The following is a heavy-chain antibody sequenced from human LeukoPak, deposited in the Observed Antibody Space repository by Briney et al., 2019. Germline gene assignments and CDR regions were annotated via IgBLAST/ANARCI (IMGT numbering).Heavy chain of an antibody. CDR2: ISGSGDNT. V-gene: IGHV3-23*01. CDR1: GFTFSSYA. J-gene: IGHJ3*02. Sequence: GGSLRLSCAASGFTFSSYAMSWVRQAPGKGLEWVSGISGSGDNTYYADSVKGRFTISRDNSKNTLYVQVNSLGTEGTAAYYCAREDRGYYDSSGYYYVNDIWGQGTMVTVSS. D-gene: IGHD3-22*01. CDR3: AREDRGYYDSSGYYYVNDI.